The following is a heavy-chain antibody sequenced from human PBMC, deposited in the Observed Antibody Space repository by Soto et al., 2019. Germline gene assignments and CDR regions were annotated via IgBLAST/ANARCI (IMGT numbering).Heavy chain of an antibody. CDR3: ARAANAGGGGSCCPLGAFDI. V-gene: IGHV3-53*04. J-gene: IGHJ3*02. D-gene: IGHD2-15*01. CDR1: GFTVSSNH. CDR2: IDSGGST. Sequence: EVQLVESGGGLVQPGGSLRLSCGASGFTVSSNHMSWVRQAPGQGLEWVSGIDSGGSTYYADYVKGRFTIYRHNCKNKLYLQMNSLRAEDTAVYYCARAANAGGGGSCCPLGAFDIWGQGTMVTVSS.